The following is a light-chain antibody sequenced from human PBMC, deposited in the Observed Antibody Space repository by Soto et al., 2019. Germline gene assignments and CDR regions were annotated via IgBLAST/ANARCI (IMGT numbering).Light chain of an antibody. CDR3: QHYDTLPYS. Sequence: DIQMTQSPSSLSASVGDRVTITCQASQDIANYLNWYQQKPGKAPKLLIYDASHLERGVPSRFSGSASGTHFSLTINSLQTEDIATYYCQHYDTLPYSFGQGTKLEIK. CDR1: QDIANY. J-gene: IGKJ2*03. CDR2: DAS. V-gene: IGKV1-33*01.